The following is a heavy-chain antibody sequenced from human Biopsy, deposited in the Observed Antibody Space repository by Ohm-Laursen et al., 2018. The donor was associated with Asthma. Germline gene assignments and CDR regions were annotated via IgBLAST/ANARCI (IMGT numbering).Heavy chain of an antibody. Sequence: SQTLSLTCTVSGGSISSGAYYWSWVRQPPGKGLAWIGYIYYIGSTYYNPSLKSRVAISLDTSKNQFSLKLSSVTAADTAVYCWARRGGVRRYFDYWGQGTLVTVSS. J-gene: IGHJ4*02. CDR1: GGSISSGAYY. CDR2: IYYIGST. D-gene: IGHD3-16*01. CDR3: ARRGGVRRYFDY. V-gene: IGHV4-30-4*01.